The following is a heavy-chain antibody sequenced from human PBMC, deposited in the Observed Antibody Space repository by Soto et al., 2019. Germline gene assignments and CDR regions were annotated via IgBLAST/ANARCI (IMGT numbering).Heavy chain of an antibody. D-gene: IGHD1-26*01. Sequence: GGSLRLSCAASGFTFSNYAMSWVRQAPGKGLEWVSTISGNGGSTYYADSVKGRFTISRDNSKNTLYLQMNSLRAEDTAVYYCASLGATTRLALYYWGQGTLVTVSS. CDR3: ASLGATTRLALYY. J-gene: IGHJ4*02. CDR2: ISGNGGST. V-gene: IGHV3-23*01. CDR1: GFTFSNYA.